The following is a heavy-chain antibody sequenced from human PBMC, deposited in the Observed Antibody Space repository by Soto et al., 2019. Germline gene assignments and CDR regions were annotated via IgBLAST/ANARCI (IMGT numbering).Heavy chain of an antibody. CDR3: AKEMGRRYDFGSGYWKAGYYSWGTDV. D-gene: IGHD3-3*01. V-gene: IGHV3-43*01. CDR2: ISWDGGST. J-gene: IGHJ6*02. Sequence: GGSLRLSCAASGFTFDDYTMHWVRQAPGKGLEWVSLISWDGGSTYYADSVKGRFTISRDNSKNSLYLQMNSLRTEDTALYYCAKEMGRRYDFGSGYWKAGYYSWGTDVWGQGTTVTVS. CDR1: GFTFDDYT.